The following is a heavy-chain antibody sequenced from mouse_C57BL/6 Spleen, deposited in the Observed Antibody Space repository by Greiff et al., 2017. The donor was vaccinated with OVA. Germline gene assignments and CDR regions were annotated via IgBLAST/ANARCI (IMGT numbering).Heavy chain of an antibody. CDR3: ARDYYGSSGWFAY. Sequence: EVMLVESGGGLVKPGGSLKLSCAASGFTFSDYGMHWVRQAPEKGLEWVAYISSGSSTIYYADTVKGRFTISRDNAKNTLFLQMTSLRSEDTAMYYCARDYYGSSGWFAYWGQGTLVTVSA. J-gene: IGHJ3*01. V-gene: IGHV5-17*01. CDR2: ISSGSSTI. CDR1: GFTFSDYG. D-gene: IGHD1-1*01.